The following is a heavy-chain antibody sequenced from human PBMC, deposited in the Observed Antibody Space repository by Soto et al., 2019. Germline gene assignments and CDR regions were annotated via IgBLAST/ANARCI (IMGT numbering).Heavy chain of an antibody. CDR1: GGGNLRDYR. V-gene: IGHV1-69*01. CDR3: ARGGAGYNFGAVD. D-gene: IGHD5-12*01. Sequence: QVQLVQSGAEVKEPGSSVKVSCKASGGGNLRDYRTTWVRRAPGQGLEWMGGIIPKLGSANYAPNFQGRVTVTADETTNTAYMELRSRRSDDTAAYYCARGGAGYNFGAVDWGQGTPVTVSS. J-gene: IGHJ4*02. CDR2: IIPKLGSA.